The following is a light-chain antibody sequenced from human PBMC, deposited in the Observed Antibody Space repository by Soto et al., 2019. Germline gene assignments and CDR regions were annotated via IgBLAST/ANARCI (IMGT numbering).Light chain of an antibody. CDR2: KDS. Sequence: SYELTQPSSVSVSPGQTARITCSGDVLAKKYARWFQQKPGQAPVLVIYKDSERPSGIPERFYGSSSGTTVTLTISGAQVEDEADYYCYSAADNNLNVVFGGGTKLTVL. V-gene: IGLV3-27*01. J-gene: IGLJ2*01. CDR1: VLAKKY. CDR3: YSAADNNLNVV.